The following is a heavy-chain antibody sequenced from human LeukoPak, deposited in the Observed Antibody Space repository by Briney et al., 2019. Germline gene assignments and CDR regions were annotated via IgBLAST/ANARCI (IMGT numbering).Heavy chain of an antibody. D-gene: IGHD5-12*01. CDR3: ARAGRGYDDAFDI. V-gene: IGHV3-21*01. Sequence: GGSLRLSCAASGFTFSNYGMNWVRQAPGKGLEWVSSISSSSSYIYYAHSVKGRFTISRDNAKNSLFLQMNSLRAEDTTVYYCARAGRGYDDAFDIWGQGTMVTVSS. CDR1: GFTFSNYG. CDR2: ISSSSSYI. J-gene: IGHJ3*02.